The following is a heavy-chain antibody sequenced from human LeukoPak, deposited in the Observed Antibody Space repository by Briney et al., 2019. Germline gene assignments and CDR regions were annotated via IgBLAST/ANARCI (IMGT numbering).Heavy chain of an antibody. CDR2: INHSGST. Sequence: SETLSLTCTVSGGSISSSYYWGWIRQPPGKGLEWIGEINHSGSTNYNPSLKSRVTISVDTSKNQFSLKLSSVTAADTAVYYCAREWYDYSNYYFDYWGQGTLVTVSS. CDR1: GGSISSSYY. V-gene: IGHV4-39*07. J-gene: IGHJ4*02. CDR3: AREWYDYSNYYFDY. D-gene: IGHD4-11*01.